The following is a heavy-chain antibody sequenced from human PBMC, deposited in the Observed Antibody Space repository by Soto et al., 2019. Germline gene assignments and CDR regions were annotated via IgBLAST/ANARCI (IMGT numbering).Heavy chain of an antibody. Sequence: QVQLVQSGAEAKKPGASVKVSCKASGYTFTSYAMHWVRQAPGQRLEWMGWINAGNGNTKYSQKFQDRVTITTDTDASTAYMELSSLKSEDTAVYYCARDVAAADYWGQGTLVTVS. J-gene: IGHJ4*02. CDR3: ARDVAAADY. V-gene: IGHV1-3*01. CDR1: GYTFTSYA. CDR2: INAGNGNT. D-gene: IGHD6-13*01.